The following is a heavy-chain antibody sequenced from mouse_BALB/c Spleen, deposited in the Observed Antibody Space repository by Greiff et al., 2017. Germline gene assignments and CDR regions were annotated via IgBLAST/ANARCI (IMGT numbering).Heavy chain of an antibody. CDR1: GFTFSSFG. J-gene: IGHJ2*01. Sequence: EVQGVESGGGLVQPGGSRKLSCAASGFTFSSFGMHWVRQAPEKGLEWVAYISSGSSTIYYADTVKGRFTISRDNPKNTLFLQMTSLRSEDTAMYYCARSALQGYFDYWGQGTTLTVSS. CDR3: ARSALQGYFDY. CDR2: ISSGSSTI. D-gene: IGHD1-2*01. V-gene: IGHV5-17*02.